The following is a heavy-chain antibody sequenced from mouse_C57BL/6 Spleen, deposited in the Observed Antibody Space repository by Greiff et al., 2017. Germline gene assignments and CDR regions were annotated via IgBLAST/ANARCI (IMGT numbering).Heavy chain of an antibody. V-gene: IGHV1-53*01. J-gene: IGHJ1*03. CDR1: GYTFTSYW. Sequence: QVQLQQPGTELVKPGASVKLSCKASGYTFTSYWMHWVKQRPGQGLEWIGNINPSNGGTNYNEKFKSKATLTVDKSSSTAYMQLSSLASEDSAVYYCARCRGLRYWYFDVWGTGTTVTVSS. CDR2: INPSNGGT. CDR3: ARCRGLRYWYFDV. D-gene: IGHD3-1*01.